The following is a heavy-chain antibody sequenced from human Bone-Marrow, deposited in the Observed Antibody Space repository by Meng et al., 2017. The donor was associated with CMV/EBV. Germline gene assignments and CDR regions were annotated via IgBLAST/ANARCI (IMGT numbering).Heavy chain of an antibody. V-gene: IGHV5-51*01. CDR3: ARRARGGFSFDP. CDR2: IFPRDSDT. J-gene: IGHJ5*02. Sequence: GGSLRLSCAASGFTFSSYWMSWVRQAPGKGLEWVGLIFPRDSDTRYSPSFQGQVTFSADKSINTAYLQWGSLKASDTAMYYCARRARGGFSFDPWGQGTLVTVSS. D-gene: IGHD3-10*01. CDR1: GFTFSSYW.